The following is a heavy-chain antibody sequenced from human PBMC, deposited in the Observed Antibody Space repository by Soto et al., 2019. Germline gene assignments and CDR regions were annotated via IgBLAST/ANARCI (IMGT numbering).Heavy chain of an antibody. CDR1: GFTFSSYA. V-gene: IGHV3-23*01. D-gene: IGHD3-3*01. J-gene: IGHJ4*02. CDR3: AKGGRRITIFGVVFDCSGGSCYLDY. CDR2: ISGSGGST. Sequence: GGSLRLSCAASGFTFSSYAMSWVRQAPGKGLEWVSAISGSGGSTYYADSVKGRFTISRDNSKNTLYLQMNSLRAEDTAVYYCAKGGRRITIFGVVFDCSGGSCYLDYWGQGTLVTVSS.